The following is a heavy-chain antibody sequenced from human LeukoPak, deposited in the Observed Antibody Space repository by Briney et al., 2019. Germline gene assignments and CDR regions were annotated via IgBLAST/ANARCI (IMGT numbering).Heavy chain of an antibody. Sequence: PSETLSLTCTVSGGSISSSSYYWGWIRQPPGKGLEWIGSIYYSGSTYYNPSLKSRVTISVDTSKNQFSLKLSSVTAADTAVYYCARDWVRLVGAKWGFDPWGQGTLVTVSS. CDR3: ARDWVRLVGAKWGFDP. J-gene: IGHJ5*02. CDR1: GGSISSSSYY. D-gene: IGHD1-26*01. CDR2: IYYSGST. V-gene: IGHV4-39*07.